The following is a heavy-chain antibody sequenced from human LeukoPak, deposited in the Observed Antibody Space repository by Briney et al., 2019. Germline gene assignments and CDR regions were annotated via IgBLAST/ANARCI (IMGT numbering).Heavy chain of an antibody. CDR1: GGSISSSSYY. D-gene: IGHD3-3*01. CDR3: ARAVPTKLRFLEWFPTFPFDY. V-gene: IGHV4-39*01. CDR2: IYYSGST. Sequence: NPSETLSLTCTVSGGSISSSSYYWGWIRQPPGKGLEWIGSIYYSGSTYYNPSLKSRVTISVDTSKNQFSLKLSSVTAADTAVYYCARAVPTKLRFLEWFPTFPFDYWGQGTLVTVPS. J-gene: IGHJ4*02.